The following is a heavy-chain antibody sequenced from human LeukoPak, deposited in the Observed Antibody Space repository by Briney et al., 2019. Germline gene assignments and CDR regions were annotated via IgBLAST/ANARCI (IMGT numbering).Heavy chain of an antibody. D-gene: IGHD4-17*01. J-gene: IGHJ4*02. CDR2: IYHSGST. CDR1: GGSISSYY. Sequence: PSETLSLTCTVSGGSISSYYWSWIRQPPGKGLEWIGHIYHSGSTNYNPSLKSRVTISIDTSKNQFSLRLSSVTAADTVVYYCARDRDGDYAFDYWGQGTLVTVSS. CDR3: ARDRDGDYAFDY. V-gene: IGHV4-59*01.